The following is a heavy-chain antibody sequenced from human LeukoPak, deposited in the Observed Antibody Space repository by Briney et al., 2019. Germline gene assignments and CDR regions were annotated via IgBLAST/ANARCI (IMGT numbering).Heavy chain of an antibody. Sequence: ASVKVSCKASVYTFTIYVTSWGRQAPGQGLEWMGRISAYNGNTNYAQKFQGRLTMTTDTSTSTAYVEMRSLRSDDTPVYYCARAEPLVATIFDYWGQGTLVTVSS. V-gene: IGHV1-18*01. CDR3: ARAEPLVATIFDY. CDR1: VYTFTIYV. D-gene: IGHD5-12*01. CDR2: ISAYNGNT. J-gene: IGHJ4*02.